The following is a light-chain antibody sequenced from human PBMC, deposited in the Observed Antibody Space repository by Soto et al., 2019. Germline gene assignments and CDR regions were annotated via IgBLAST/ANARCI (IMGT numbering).Light chain of an antibody. Sequence: HSVLTQPASVSGSPGQSITISCTGTSSDIGGYNYVSWYQQLPGKVPKLIIYDVSNRPSGVSDRFSGSKSGNAASLTISGLQAEDEADYYCSSYTSTSTLHVVGTGTKLTVL. CDR3: SSYTSTSTLHV. CDR2: DVS. J-gene: IGLJ1*01. CDR1: SSDIGGYNY. V-gene: IGLV2-14*03.